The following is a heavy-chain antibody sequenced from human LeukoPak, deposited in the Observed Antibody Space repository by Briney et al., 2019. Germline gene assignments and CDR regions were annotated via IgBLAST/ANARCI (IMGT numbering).Heavy chain of an antibody. CDR3: ARQGPGGILSWWLDP. CDR1: GGSISIYY. D-gene: IGHD3-9*01. CDR2: IYYSGST. J-gene: IGHJ5*02. Sequence: PSETLSLTCTVSGGSISIYYWSWIRQSPGKGLEWIGNIYYSGSTRHNPSLKSRATFSVDTSNNQFSLKLTSVTAADTAVYYCARQGPGGILSWWLDPWGQGTLVTVSS. V-gene: IGHV4-59*08.